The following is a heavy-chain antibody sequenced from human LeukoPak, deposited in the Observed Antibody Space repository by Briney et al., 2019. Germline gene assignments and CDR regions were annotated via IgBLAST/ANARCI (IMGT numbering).Heavy chain of an antibody. J-gene: IGHJ4*02. CDR3: ARVYSERRSGVTGHNDF. CDR1: GYPFISYS. CDR2: ISPYTGHT. V-gene: IGHV1-18*01. D-gene: IGHD2-21*02. Sequence: ASVTVSCKASGYPFISYSISWVRQAPGQGLEWMGWISPYTGHTDSAQQFQGRVTLTTDTSTNTFYMDLTNLRSDDTAVYYCARVYSERRSGVTGHNDFWGQGTLVTVSS.